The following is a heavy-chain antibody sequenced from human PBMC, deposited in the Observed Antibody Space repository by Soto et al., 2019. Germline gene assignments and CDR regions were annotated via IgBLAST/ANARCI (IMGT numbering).Heavy chain of an antibody. CDR3: AREGSGYNF. CDR2: IVPVFGRP. J-gene: IGHJ4*02. D-gene: IGHD5-12*01. Sequence: SVKVSCKASGGSFSNFGISGVRQAPGQGLEWMGGIVPVFGRPNYAQRFRGRLTITADESTSTGYMELISLRSDDTAVYYCAREGSGYNFWGQGTQVTVSS. CDR1: GGSFSNFG. V-gene: IGHV1-69*13.